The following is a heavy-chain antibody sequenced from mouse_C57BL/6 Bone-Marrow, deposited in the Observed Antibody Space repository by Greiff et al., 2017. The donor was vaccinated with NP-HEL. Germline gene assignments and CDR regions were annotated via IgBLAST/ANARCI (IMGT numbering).Heavy chain of an antibody. D-gene: IGHD2-1*01. V-gene: IGHV5-4*01. CDR2: ISDGGSYT. J-gene: IGHJ4*01. Sequence: EVQGVESGGGLVKPGGSLKLSCAASGFTFSSYAMSWVRQTPEKRLEWVATISDGGSYTYYPDNVKGRFTISRDNAKNNLYLQMSHLKSEDTAMYYCARGGGNYFYYAMDYWGQGTSVTVSS. CDR1: GFTFSSYA. CDR3: ARGGGNYFYYAMDY.